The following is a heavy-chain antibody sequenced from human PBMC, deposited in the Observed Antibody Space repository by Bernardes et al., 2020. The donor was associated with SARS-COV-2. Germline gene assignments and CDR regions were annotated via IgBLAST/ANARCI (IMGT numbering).Heavy chain of an antibody. CDR1: GYTFTSYY. D-gene: IGHD2-2*01. CDR2: ITPSGCST. J-gene: IGHJ3*02. CDR3: ARDPKAPRDFIVVVPAAIDDAFDI. Sequence: AAVKVSCKASGYTFTSYYMHWVRQAPGQGLEWMGIITPSGCSTSYAQKFQGRVTMTMDTSTSTVYMELSSLRSEDTAVYYCARDPKAPRDFIVVVPAAIDDAFDIWGQGTMVTVSS. V-gene: IGHV1-46*01.